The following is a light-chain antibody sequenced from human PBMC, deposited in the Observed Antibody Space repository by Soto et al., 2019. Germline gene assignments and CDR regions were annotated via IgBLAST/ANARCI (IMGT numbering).Light chain of an antibody. V-gene: IGKV3-20*01. CDR3: QQYGSSPQT. CDR2: DAS. Sequence: EIVLTQTPVTLSLSPGERATLSCRASQSISTYLAWYQQRPGQSPRLLIYDASNRATGIPARFSGSGSGTDFTLTISRLEPEDFAVYYCQQYGSSPQTFGQGTKVEIK. CDR1: QSISTY. J-gene: IGKJ1*01.